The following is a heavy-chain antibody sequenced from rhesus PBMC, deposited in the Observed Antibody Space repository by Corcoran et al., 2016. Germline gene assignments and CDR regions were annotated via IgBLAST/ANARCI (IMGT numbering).Heavy chain of an antibody. CDR2: IYGDSAPT. J-gene: IGHJ4*01. CDR1: GGSISVGYN. V-gene: IGHV4S9*01. Sequence: VQLQESGPGLVKPSETLSLTCAVSGGSISVGYNWNWIRKPPGKGLEWGGNIYGDSAPTYYMPPLKSRLTISKDTSKNRFLLQLSSVTAADTAVYYCARASRGLAAALEYWGQGVLVTVSS. CDR3: ARASRGLAAALEY. D-gene: IGHD6-25*01.